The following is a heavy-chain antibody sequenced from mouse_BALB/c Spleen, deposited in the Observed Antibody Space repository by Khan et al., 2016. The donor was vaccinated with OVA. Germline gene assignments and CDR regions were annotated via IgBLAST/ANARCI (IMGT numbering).Heavy chain of an antibody. J-gene: IGHJ4*01. Sequence: LKESGPGLVAPSQSLSITCTVSGFSLTDYGVSWIRQPPGKGLEWLGVIWGGGSTYYNSALKSRLSISKDNSKSQVFLKMSSLQTDDTAMYDCAKGVWSYYYALDYWGQGTSVTVSA. CDR1: GFSLTDYG. CDR3: AKGVWSYYYALDY. V-gene: IGHV2-6-5*01. CDR2: IWGGGST.